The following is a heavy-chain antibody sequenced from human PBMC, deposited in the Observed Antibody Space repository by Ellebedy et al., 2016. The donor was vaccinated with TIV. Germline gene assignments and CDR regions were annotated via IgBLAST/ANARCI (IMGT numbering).Heavy chain of an antibody. CDR2: ISYDGSNK. CDR1: GFTFSSYA. CDR3: ARAHDYGDGTLDY. D-gene: IGHD4-17*01. J-gene: IGHJ4*02. V-gene: IGHV3-30*07. Sequence: GESLKISCAASGFTFSSYAMHWVRQAPGKGLEWVAVISYDGSNKYYADSVKGRFTISRDNSKNTLYLQMNSLRAEDTAVYYCARAHDYGDGTLDYWGQGTLVTVSS.